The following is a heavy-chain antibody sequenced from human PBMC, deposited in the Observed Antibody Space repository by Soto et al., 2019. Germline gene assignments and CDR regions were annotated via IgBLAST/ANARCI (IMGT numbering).Heavy chain of an antibody. J-gene: IGHJ4*02. CDR1: GGSISGSY. Sequence: SEALSLTFSVSGGSISGSYCSWIRQSPGKGLEWLGYVYYTGSTNYSPSLRSRVSISVDTSKNEFSLRLSSVTAADTAVYFCARSVAVPGAHIDYWGQGTQVTVSS. CDR2: VYYTGST. CDR3: ARSVAVPGAHIDY. V-gene: IGHV4-59*01. D-gene: IGHD6-19*01.